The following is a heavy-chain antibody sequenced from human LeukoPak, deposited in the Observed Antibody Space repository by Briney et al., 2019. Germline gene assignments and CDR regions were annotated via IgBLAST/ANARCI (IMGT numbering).Heavy chain of an antibody. Sequence: SETLSLTCAVYGGSFGDYYRSWIRQPPGKGLEWIGEINDSGSTYYNPSLRSRVTMSIDTSKNQFSLKLTSVTAADTAVYYCARAYYYYMDVWGKGTTVTVSS. CDR3: ARAYYYYMDV. J-gene: IGHJ6*03. CDR2: INDSGST. CDR1: GGSFGDYY. V-gene: IGHV4-34*01.